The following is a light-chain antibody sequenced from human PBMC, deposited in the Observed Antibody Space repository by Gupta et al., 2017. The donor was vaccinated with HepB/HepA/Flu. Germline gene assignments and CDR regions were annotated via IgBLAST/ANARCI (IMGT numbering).Light chain of an antibody. CDR2: SAS. Sequence: DIQMTQSPSSLSASLGDRVTITCRASQSIARYLNWYEKRPGKAPKLLISSASSLQSGVPSRFSGSASGTEFSLTIRMLRSEDSTTYYFQRGVNLPWTFGPGTKVEI. CDR3: QRGVNLPWT. J-gene: IGKJ1*01. V-gene: IGKV1-39*01. CDR1: QSIARY.